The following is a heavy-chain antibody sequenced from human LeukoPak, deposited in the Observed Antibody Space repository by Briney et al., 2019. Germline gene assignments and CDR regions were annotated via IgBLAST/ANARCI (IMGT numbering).Heavy chain of an antibody. Sequence: SETLSLTYTVSGGSISSSSYYWGWIRQPPGKGLEWIGSIYYSGSTYYNPSLKSRVTISVDTSKNQFSLKLSSVTAADTAVYYCASDSSAGYWGQGTLVTVSS. D-gene: IGHD2-2*01. CDR1: GGSISSSSYY. J-gene: IGHJ4*02. V-gene: IGHV4-39*07. CDR2: IYYSGST. CDR3: ASDSSAGY.